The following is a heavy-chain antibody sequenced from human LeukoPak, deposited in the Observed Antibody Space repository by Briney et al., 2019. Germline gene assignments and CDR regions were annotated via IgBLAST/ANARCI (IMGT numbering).Heavy chain of an antibody. V-gene: IGHV3-48*02. CDR1: GFAFTSYN. D-gene: IGHD3-10*01. CDR2: ISRSSSTR. CDR3: ATQNQYYYGSGPLDY. Sequence: GGSLRLSCAASGFAFTSYNMNWVRQAPGKGLEWISYISRSSSTRYYADSVKGRFTISRDNAKNSLYLQVNSLRDEDTAVYYCATQNQYYYGSGPLDYWGQGTPVTVSS. J-gene: IGHJ4*02.